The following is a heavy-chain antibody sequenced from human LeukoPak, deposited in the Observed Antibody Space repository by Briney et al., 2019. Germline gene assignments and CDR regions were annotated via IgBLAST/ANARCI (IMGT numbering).Heavy chain of an antibody. Sequence: PSENLSLTCAVSGGSISSSNWGRRVRQPPGKGLERIGEIYHSGSTNYNSSRKSRVTIAVYKSKNQFSLKLSSVTAADTAVYYCAKQTSAAAPTNWFDPWGQGTLVTVSS. CDR1: GGSISSSNW. CDR2: IYHSGST. CDR3: AKQTSAAAPTNWFDP. J-gene: IGHJ5*02. D-gene: IGHD6-13*01. V-gene: IGHV4-4*02.